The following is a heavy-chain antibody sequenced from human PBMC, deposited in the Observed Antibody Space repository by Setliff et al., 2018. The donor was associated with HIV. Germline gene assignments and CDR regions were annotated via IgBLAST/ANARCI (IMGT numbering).Heavy chain of an antibody. CDR1: GASISSGGFY. D-gene: IGHD3-22*01. Sequence: SETLSLTCTVTGASISSGGFYWTWIRQHPGKGLEWIGYIYNTVGTYHSQSLESRVTISIETSKNQSSLKLNSVTALDTAVYYCASEYYDSSGYYYPTEHPAGFDPWGQGTLVTVSS. J-gene: IGHJ5*02. CDR3: ASEYYDSSGYYYPTEHPAGFDP. V-gene: IGHV4-31*03. CDR2: IYNTVGT.